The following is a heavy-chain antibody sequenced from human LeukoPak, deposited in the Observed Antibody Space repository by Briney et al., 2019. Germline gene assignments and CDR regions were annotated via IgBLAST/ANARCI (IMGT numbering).Heavy chain of an antibody. CDR3: ARGHYDFWSGSANFDY. V-gene: IGHV1-8*03. J-gene: IGHJ4*02. D-gene: IGHD3-3*01. CDR1: GYTFTSYD. CDR2: MNPNSGNT. Sequence: ASVKVSCKASGYTFTSYDINWVRQATGQGLEWMGWMNPNSGNTGYAQKFQGRVTITRNTSISTAYMELSSLRSEDTAVYYCARGHYDFWSGSANFDYWGQGTLVTVSS.